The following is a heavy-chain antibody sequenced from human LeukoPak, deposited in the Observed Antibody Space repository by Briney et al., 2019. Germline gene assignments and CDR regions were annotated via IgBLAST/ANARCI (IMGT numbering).Heavy chain of an antibody. V-gene: IGHV3-7*01. J-gene: IGHJ4*02. D-gene: IGHD1-26*01. Sequence: GGSLRLSCAASGFTFSSYWMSWVRQAPGKGLEWVANIKEDGSEKYYVDSVKGRFTISRDNAKNSLYLQMNSLRAEDTAVYYCARDQNIVGARTDFDFWGQGTLVTVSS. CDR3: ARDQNIVGARTDFDF. CDR1: GFTFSSYW. CDR2: IKEDGSEK.